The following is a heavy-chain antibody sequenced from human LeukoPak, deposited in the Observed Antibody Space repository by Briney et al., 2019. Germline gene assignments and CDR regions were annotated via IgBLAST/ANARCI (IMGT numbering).Heavy chain of an antibody. V-gene: IGHV1-2*02. D-gene: IGHD2-15*01. CDR1: GYNFTVYY. J-gene: IGHJ3*01. CDR2: MDPNSGDT. CDR3: ATKGGLTPNTLAM. Sequence: ASVKVSCKGSGYNFTVYYMHWARQAPGQGLEWMGWMDPNSGDTIYAPKFQGRVSMTRDTSITTAYMELSSLTFDDSAMYYCATKGGLTPNTLAMWGHGTMVTVSS.